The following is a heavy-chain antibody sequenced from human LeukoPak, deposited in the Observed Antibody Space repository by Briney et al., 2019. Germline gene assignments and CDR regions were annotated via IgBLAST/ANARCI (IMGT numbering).Heavy chain of an antibody. D-gene: IGHD2-15*01. CDR2: IYYSGTT. Sequence: SETLSLTCTVSGGPIRDFYWSWIRQPPGKGLEWIGFIYYSGTTYYNPSLKSRVTISVDTSKNQFSLKLSSVTAADTAVYYCARGGDTFKYCSGGSCPYDPWGQGTLVTVSS. J-gene: IGHJ5*02. V-gene: IGHV4-59*12. CDR3: ARGGDTFKYCSGGSCPYDP. CDR1: GGPIRDFY.